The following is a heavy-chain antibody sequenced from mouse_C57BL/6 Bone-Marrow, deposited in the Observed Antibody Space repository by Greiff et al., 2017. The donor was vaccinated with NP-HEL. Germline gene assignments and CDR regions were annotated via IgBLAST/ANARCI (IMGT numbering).Heavy chain of an antibody. Sequence: VMLVESGAELVRPGTSVKVSCKASGYAFTNYLIEWVKQRPGQGLEWIGVINPGSGGTNYNEKFKGKATLTADKSSSTAYMKLSSLTSEDSAVFFGARSDRGYYYGSSFFWYFDVWGTGTTVTVSS. CDR2: INPGSGGT. D-gene: IGHD1-1*01. CDR3: ARSDRGYYYGSSFFWYFDV. CDR1: GYAFTNYL. V-gene: IGHV1-54*01. J-gene: IGHJ1*03.